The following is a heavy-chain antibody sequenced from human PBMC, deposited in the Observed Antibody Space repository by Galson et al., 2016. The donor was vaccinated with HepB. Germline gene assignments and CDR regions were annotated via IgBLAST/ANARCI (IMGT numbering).Heavy chain of an antibody. V-gene: IGHV3-74*01. CDR2: INPGGGTT. CDR1: GFTFSNYW. D-gene: IGHD1-26*01. Sequence: SLRLSCAASGFTFSNYWIHWVRQAPGKGLVWVSRINPGGGTTGFADSVKGRFTISRDNAKNTVYLYMNSLRAEDTGVYCCARDFDISGDYWGQGTLVTVSS. CDR3: ARDFDISGDY. J-gene: IGHJ4*02.